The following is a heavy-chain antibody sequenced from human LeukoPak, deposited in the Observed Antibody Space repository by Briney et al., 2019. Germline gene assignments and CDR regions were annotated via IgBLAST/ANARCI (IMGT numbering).Heavy chain of an antibody. J-gene: IGHJ4*02. CDR1: GGSISSYD. V-gene: IGHV4-4*07. CDR2: TYTSGST. Sequence: SETLSLTCTVSGGSISSYDWSWIRQPAGKGLEWIGRTYTSGSTNYNPSLKSRVTMSVDMSKNQFSLKLSSMIAADTAVYYCAKGRRVDADDHFDYWGQGTLVTVSS. CDR3: AKGRRVDADDHFDY. D-gene: IGHD1-1*01.